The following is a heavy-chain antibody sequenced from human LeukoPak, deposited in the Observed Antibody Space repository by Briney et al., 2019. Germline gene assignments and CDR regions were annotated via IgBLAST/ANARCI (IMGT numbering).Heavy chain of an antibody. Sequence: GESLKISCKGSGYIFTSYWIGWVRQMPGKGLEWMGIIYPGDSDTRYSPSFQGQVTISADKSISTAYLQWSSLKASDTAMYYCARRGYYDTKLGNWFDPWGQGTLVTVSS. CDR3: ARRGYYDTKLGNWFDP. CDR2: IYPGDSDT. CDR1: GYIFTSYW. J-gene: IGHJ5*02. V-gene: IGHV5-51*01. D-gene: IGHD3-22*01.